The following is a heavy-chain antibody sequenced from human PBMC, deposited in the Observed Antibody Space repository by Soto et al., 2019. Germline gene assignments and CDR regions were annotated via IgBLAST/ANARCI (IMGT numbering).Heavy chain of an antibody. CDR2: INPNSGGT. CDR3: ARDLGYGSENYYYYYGMDV. Sequence: QVQLVQSGAEVKKPGASVKVSCKASGYTFTGYYMHWVRQAPGQGLEWMGWINPNSGGTNYAQKLQGWVNRTRDKSISTDYMELSRLRSDDTAVYYCARDLGYGSENYYYYYGMDVWGQGTTVTVSS. CDR1: GYTFTGYY. J-gene: IGHJ6*02. V-gene: IGHV1-2*04. D-gene: IGHD3-10*01.